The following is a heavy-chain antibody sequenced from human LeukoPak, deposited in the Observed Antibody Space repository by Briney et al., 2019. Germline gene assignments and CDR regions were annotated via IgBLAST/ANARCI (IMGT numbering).Heavy chain of an antibody. CDR1: GFTFSDYY. Sequence: GGSLRLSCAASGFTFSDYYMSWIRQAPGKGLEWVSYISSSSSYTNYADSVKGRFTISRDNAKNSLYLQMNSLRAEDTAVYYCARDAGYCSGGSCYLAPWGQGTLVTASS. D-gene: IGHD2-15*01. CDR3: ARDAGYCSGGSCYLAP. V-gene: IGHV3-11*05. J-gene: IGHJ5*02. CDR2: ISSSSSYT.